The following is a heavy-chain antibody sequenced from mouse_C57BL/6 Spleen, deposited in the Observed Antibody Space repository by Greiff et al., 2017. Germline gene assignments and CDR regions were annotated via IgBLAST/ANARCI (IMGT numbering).Heavy chain of an antibody. J-gene: IGHJ2*01. CDR1: GFNIKDYY. CDR2: IDPEDGDT. D-gene: IGHD1-1*01. Sequence: EVQLQQSGAELVRPGASVKLSCTASGFNIKDYYMHWVKQRPEQGLEWIGRIDPEDGDTEYAPKFQGKATMTADTSSNTAYLQLSSLTSEDTAVYYCTSYYGSSYGFNYWGQGTTLTVSS. CDR3: TSYYGSSYGFNY. V-gene: IGHV14-1*01.